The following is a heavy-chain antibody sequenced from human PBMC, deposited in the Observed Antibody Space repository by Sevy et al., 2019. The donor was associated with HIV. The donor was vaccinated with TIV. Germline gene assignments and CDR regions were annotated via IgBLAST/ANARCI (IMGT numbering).Heavy chain of an antibody. D-gene: IGHD6-13*01. Sequence: ASVKVSCKASGYTFTSYGISWVRQAPGQGLEWMGWISAYNGNTNYAQKLQGRVTMTTDTSTSTAYMELRSLRSDDTAVYYCARDWYSSSWYSEVYYYYGMDVWGQGTTVTVSS. V-gene: IGHV1-18*01. J-gene: IGHJ6*02. CDR1: GYTFTSYG. CDR3: ARDWYSSSWYSEVYYYYGMDV. CDR2: ISAYNGNT.